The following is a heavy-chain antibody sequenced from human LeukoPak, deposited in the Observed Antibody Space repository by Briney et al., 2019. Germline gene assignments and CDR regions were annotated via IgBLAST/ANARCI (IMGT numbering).Heavy chain of an antibody. CDR2: IYHSGST. J-gene: IGHJ3*02. CDR1: GGSISSGGYS. CDR3: ARGGRGYCGGDCYSRAFDI. V-gene: IGHV4-30-2*01. D-gene: IGHD2-21*02. Sequence: SETLSLTCAVSGGSISSGGYSWSWIRQPPGKGLEWIGYIYHSGSTYYNPSLKSRVTISVDTSKNQFSLKLSSVTAADTAVYYCARGGRGYCGGDCYSRAFDIWGQGTMVTVSS.